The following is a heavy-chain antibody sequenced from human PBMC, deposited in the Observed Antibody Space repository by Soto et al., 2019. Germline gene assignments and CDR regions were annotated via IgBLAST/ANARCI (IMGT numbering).Heavy chain of an antibody. J-gene: IGHJ6*02. CDR2: IYYSGST. V-gene: IGHV4-30-4*01. D-gene: IGHD3-9*01. CDR3: ARDQRYFDWSPLNYYGMDV. CDR1: GGSISSGDYY. Sequence: PSETLSLTCTVSGGSISSGDYYWSWIRQPPGKGLEWIGYIYYSGSTYYNPSLKSRVTISVDTSKNQFSLKLSSVTAADTAVYYCARDQRYFDWSPLNYYGMDVWGQGTTVTVS.